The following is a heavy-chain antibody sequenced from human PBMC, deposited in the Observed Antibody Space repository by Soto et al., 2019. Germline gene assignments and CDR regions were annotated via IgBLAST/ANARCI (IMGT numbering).Heavy chain of an antibody. J-gene: IGHJ6*03. CDR1: GGSFSGYY. V-gene: IGHV4-34*01. CDR2: INHSGST. Sequence: PSETLSLTCAVYGGSFSGYYWSWIRQPPGKGLEWIGEINHSGSTNYNPSLKSRVTISVDTSKNQFSLKLSSVTAADTAVYYCARGYYSTTTEGIYYYYYYYMDVWGKGTTVTVS. D-gene: IGHD4-4*01. CDR3: ARGYYSTTTEGIYYYYYYYMDV.